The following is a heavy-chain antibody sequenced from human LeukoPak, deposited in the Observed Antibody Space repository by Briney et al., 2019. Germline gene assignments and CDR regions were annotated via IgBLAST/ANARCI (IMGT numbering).Heavy chain of an antibody. Sequence: PGGSLRLSCAASGFTVSRNYMNWVRQAPGKGLEWVSVLYSGGSTDYAASVKGRFTISRDNSKNTLYLQMDSLRAEDTAVYYCARANYQFDYWGQGTLVTVSS. D-gene: IGHD1-7*01. V-gene: IGHV3-53*01. CDR2: LYSGGST. CDR3: ARANYQFDY. CDR1: GFTVSRNY. J-gene: IGHJ4*02.